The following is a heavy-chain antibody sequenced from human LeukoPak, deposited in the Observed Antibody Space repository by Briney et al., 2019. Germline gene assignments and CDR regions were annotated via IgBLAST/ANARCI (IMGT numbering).Heavy chain of an antibody. CDR3: ARAIDGYSYDRGYYMDV. J-gene: IGHJ6*03. D-gene: IGHD5-18*01. CDR2: IYCSGST. V-gene: IGHV4-30-4*08. Sequence: SQTLSLTCTVSGGSISSGDYYWSWIRQPPGKGLDWIGYIYCSGSTYYNPSLKSRVTISVDTSKNQFSLKLSSVTAADTAVYYGARAIDGYSYDRGYYMDVWGKGTTVTVSS. CDR1: GGSISSGDYY.